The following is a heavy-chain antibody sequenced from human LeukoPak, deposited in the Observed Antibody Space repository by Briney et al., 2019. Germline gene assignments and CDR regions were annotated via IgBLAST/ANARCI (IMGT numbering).Heavy chain of an antibody. CDR2: IIPILGIA. J-gene: IGHJ4*02. CDR3: ARELEYYSNYFDDY. Sequence: SVKVSCKASGGTFSSYTISWVRQAPGQGLEWMGRIIPILGIANYAQKFQGRVTITADKSTSTAYMELSSLRSEDTAVYYCARELEYYSNYFDDYWRQGPLVTVSS. D-gene: IGHD4-11*01. CDR1: GGTFSSYT. V-gene: IGHV1-69*02.